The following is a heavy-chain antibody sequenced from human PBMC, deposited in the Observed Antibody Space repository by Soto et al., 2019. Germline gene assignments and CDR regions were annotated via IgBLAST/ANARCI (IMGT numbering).Heavy chain of an antibody. D-gene: IGHD5-12*01. V-gene: IGHV1-18*01. J-gene: IGHJ6*02. CDR2: FSAYNGNT. Sequence: QVQLVQSGAEVKKPGASVKVSCKASGYTFTSYGISWVRQAPGQGLEWMGWFSAYNGNTNYAQKLHGRVTMTTDTATSTAYMELRSLRSDDTAVYYWAKHVDIVATIPLYYYYGMDVWGQGTTVTVSS. CDR3: AKHVDIVATIPLYYYYGMDV. CDR1: GYTFTSYG.